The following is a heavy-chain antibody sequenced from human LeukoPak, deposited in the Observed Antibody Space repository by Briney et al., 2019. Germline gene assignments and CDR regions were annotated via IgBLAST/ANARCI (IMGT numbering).Heavy chain of an antibody. CDR1: GFTFDDYA. Sequence: GGSLRLSCAASGFTFDDYAMHWVRQAPGKGLEWVSGISWNSGSIGYADSVKGRFTISRDNAKNSLYLQMNSLRAEDTALYYCAKDYYDSSSGAFDIWGQGTMVTVSS. V-gene: IGHV3-9*01. CDR3: AKDYYDSSSGAFDI. CDR2: ISWNSGSI. D-gene: IGHD3-22*01. J-gene: IGHJ3*02.